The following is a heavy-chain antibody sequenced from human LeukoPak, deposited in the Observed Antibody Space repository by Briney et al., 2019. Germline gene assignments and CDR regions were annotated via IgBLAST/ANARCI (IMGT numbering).Heavy chain of an antibody. Sequence: GALVKVSCKASGYTFTSYGISWVRQAPGQGLEWMGWISAYNGNTNYAQKLQGRVTMTTDTSTSTAYMELRSLRSDDTAVYYCARDPEAGYCSSTSCGNYFDYWGQGTLVTVSS. CDR3: ARDPEAGYCSSTSCGNYFDY. D-gene: IGHD2-2*01. CDR2: ISAYNGNT. J-gene: IGHJ4*02. CDR1: GYTFTSYG. V-gene: IGHV1-18*01.